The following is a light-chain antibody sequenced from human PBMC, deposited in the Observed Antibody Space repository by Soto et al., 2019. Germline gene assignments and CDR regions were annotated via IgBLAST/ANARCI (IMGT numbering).Light chain of an antibody. J-gene: IGKJ4*01. Sequence: EIVLTQSPGILSLSPGERATLSCRASQTVTGTFLVWFQQKPGQAPRLLMYGASRRATGIPDRFSGSGSGTDFTLTIGRLEPEDFAVYYYQLYLSSFLTFGGGTKVEIK. CDR1: QTVTGTF. CDR3: QLYLSSFLT. V-gene: IGKV3-20*01. CDR2: GAS.